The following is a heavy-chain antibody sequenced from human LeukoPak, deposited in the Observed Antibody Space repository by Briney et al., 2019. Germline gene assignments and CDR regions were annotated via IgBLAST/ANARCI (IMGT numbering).Heavy chain of an antibody. CDR3: ARDSGRYYDSSV. Sequence: PSETLSLTCTVSGGSISSGGYYWSWIRQPPGKGLEWIGYIYHSGSTNYNPSLKSRVTISVDTSKNQFSLKLSSVTAADTAVYYCARDSGRYYDSSVWGQGTLVTVSS. J-gene: IGHJ4*02. CDR1: GGSISSGGYY. D-gene: IGHD3-22*01. CDR2: IYHSGST. V-gene: IGHV4-61*08.